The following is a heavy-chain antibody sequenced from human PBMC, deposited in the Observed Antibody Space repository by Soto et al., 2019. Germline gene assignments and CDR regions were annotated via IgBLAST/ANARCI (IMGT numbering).Heavy chain of an antibody. Sequence: GGSLRLSCAASGFSVRSSHMSWVRQAPGKGLEWVSIMYSGGDTYYAVSVKGRFTISRDNSKNTVFLQLSGLRVEDTAIYYCAKDKDRGGDNYPPFDYWGQGALVTVS. J-gene: IGHJ4*02. D-gene: IGHD2-21*02. CDR2: MYSGGDT. CDR3: AKDKDRGGDNYPPFDY. CDR1: GFSVRSSH. V-gene: IGHV3-53*01.